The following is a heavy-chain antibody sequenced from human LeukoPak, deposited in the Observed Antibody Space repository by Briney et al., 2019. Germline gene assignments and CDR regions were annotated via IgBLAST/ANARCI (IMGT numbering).Heavy chain of an antibody. V-gene: IGHV4-39*07. CDR3: AKRGETLTAYSHFDY. J-gene: IGHJ4*02. Sequence: PSETLSLTCTVSDGSISSSGYYWGWLRQPPGNGLEWIASTYYSGTTYYNPSLRSRVTISVDTAKNQLSLKLWSVTSADTAVYYCAKRGETLTAYSHFDYWGQGTLVTVSS. CDR1: DGSISSSGYY. D-gene: IGHD3-9*01. CDR2: TYYSGTT.